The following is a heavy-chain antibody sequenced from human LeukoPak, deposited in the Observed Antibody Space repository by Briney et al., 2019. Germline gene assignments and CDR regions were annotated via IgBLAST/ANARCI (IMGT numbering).Heavy chain of an antibody. D-gene: IGHD6-13*01. CDR2: INTFGTSA. J-gene: IGHJ5*02. V-gene: IGHV3-74*01. Sequence: GGSLRLSCAVSGFTFSSYWMNWVRQVPGKGLVWVSHINTFGTSATYADSVKGRFTISRDNAKNTLYLQMNSLRAEDTAVYYCARESGIAAALDLWGQGTLVTVSS. CDR3: ARESGIAAALDL. CDR1: GFTFSSYW.